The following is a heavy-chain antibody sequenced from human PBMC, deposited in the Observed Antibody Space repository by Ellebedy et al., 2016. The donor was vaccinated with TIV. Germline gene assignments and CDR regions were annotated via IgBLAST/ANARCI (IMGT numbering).Heavy chain of an antibody. CDR2: IYRGDQT. V-gene: IGHV3-66*01. J-gene: IGHJ6*02. D-gene: IGHD3-9*01. Sequence: GASLKISCAASGFTVSSSYMSWVRQPPGKGLEWVSLIYRGDQTFFADSVKGRFTIFRENSGNTLYLQMNTLRAEDTAVYYCARVGILRYFDWLHYGLDVWGQGTTVTVSS. CDR1: GFTVSSSY. CDR3: ARVGILRYFDWLHYGLDV.